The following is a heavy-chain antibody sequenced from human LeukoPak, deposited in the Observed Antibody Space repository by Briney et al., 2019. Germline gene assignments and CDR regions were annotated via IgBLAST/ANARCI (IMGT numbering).Heavy chain of an antibody. Sequence: PGGSLRLFCAASGFTFSSYEMNWVRQAPGKGLEWVSYISSSGSTIYYADSVKGRFTISRDNAKNTLYLQMNSLRAGDTAVYYCAKGVRVVPAATIDYWGQGTLVTVSS. V-gene: IGHV3-48*03. J-gene: IGHJ4*02. CDR3: AKGVRVVPAATIDY. D-gene: IGHD2-2*01. CDR2: ISSSGSTI. CDR1: GFTFSSYE.